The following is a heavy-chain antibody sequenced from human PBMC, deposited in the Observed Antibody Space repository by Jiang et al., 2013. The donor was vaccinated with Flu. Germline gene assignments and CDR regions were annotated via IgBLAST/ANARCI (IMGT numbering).Heavy chain of an antibody. J-gene: IGHJ1*01. CDR2: IWYDGSYK. D-gene: IGHD4-17*01. V-gene: IGHV3-33*01. CDR3: VRGSTTATAHEYFQH. Sequence: VVQPGGSLRLSCAASGFIFTSYGMHWVRQAPGKGLEWVAVIWYDGSYKEYADSVRGRLTISRDNSKNTLYLQMNRLRAEDTAVYYCVRGSTTATAHEYFQHWGQGTLVTVSS. CDR1: GFIFTSYG.